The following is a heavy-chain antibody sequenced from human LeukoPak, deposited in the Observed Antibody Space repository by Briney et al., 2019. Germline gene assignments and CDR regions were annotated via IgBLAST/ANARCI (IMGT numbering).Heavy chain of an antibody. D-gene: IGHD3-3*01. V-gene: IGHV4-59*01. Sequence: PSETLSLTCTVSGGSISSYYWSWIRQPPGKGLEWIGYIYYSGSTNYNPSLKSRVTISVDTSKNQFSLKLSSVTAADTAVYYCARGMVLRFLEWLTEPHYNWFDHWGQGTLVTVSS. CDR1: GGSISSYY. J-gene: IGHJ5*02. CDR2: IYYSGST. CDR3: ARGMVLRFLEWLTEPHYNWFDH.